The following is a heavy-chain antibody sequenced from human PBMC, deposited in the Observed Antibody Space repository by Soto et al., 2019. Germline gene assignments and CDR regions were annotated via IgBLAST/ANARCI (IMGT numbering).Heavy chain of an antibody. D-gene: IGHD5-12*01. Sequence: QVQLVQPGAEVKKPGASVKVSCKASGYTFTSYGISWVRQAPGQGLEWMGWISAYNGNTNYAQKLQGRVTMTTDTSTSTAYMELRSLRSDDTAVYYWARAEYSGYETDYYYYYYMDVWGKGTTVTVSS. CDR1: GYTFTSYG. V-gene: IGHV1-18*01. CDR2: ISAYNGNT. CDR3: ARAEYSGYETDYYYYYYMDV. J-gene: IGHJ6*03.